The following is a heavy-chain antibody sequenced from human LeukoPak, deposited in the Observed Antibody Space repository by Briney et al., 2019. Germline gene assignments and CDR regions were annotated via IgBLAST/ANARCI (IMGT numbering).Heavy chain of an antibody. Sequence: SETLSLTCTVSGGSISSGSYYWSWIRQPPGKGLEWIGEINHSGSTNYNPSLKSRVTISVDTSKNQFSLKLSSVTAADTAVYYCARMVSLKRPSSGWYYGSPRGYFDYWGQGTLVTVSS. CDR2: INHSGST. J-gene: IGHJ4*02. CDR3: ARMVSLKRPSSGWYYGSPRGYFDY. V-gene: IGHV4-39*07. CDR1: GGSISSGSYY. D-gene: IGHD6-19*01.